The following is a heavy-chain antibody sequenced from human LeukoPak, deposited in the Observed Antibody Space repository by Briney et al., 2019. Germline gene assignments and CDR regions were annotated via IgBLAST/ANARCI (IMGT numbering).Heavy chain of an antibody. CDR1: GCSITGYH. CDR3: ARRNDFDI. J-gene: IGHJ3*02. CDR2: IYSSGST. V-gene: IGHV4-4*08. Sequence: SETLSLTCTVSGCSITGYHWSWIRQPPGKGLEWIGYIYSSGSTEYKPSLKSRATILADTSKNQFSLKLTSVTAADTAIYYCARRNDFDIWGQGTMVTVSS.